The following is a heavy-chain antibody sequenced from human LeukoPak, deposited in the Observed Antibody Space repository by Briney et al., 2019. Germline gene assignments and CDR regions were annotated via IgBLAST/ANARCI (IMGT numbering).Heavy chain of an antibody. CDR2: ISYDGSNK. V-gene: IGHV3-30*03. CDR1: GFTFSSYG. Sequence: GRSLRLSCAASGFTFSSYGMHWVRQAPGKGLEWVAVISYDGSNKYYADSVKGRFTISRDNSKNTLYLQMNSLRAEDTAVYYCARVDTAMVRTYAFDIWGQGTMVTVSS. CDR3: ARVDTAMVRTYAFDI. D-gene: IGHD5-18*01. J-gene: IGHJ3*02.